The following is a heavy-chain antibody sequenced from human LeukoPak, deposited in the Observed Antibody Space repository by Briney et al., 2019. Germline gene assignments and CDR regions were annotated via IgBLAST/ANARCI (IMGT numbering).Heavy chain of an antibody. J-gene: IGHJ6*03. Sequence: ASVKVSCKASGYTFTSYHMHWVRQAPGQGLEWMGIINPGGGTTIYAQKFQGRVTITADESTSTAYMELSSLRSEDTAVYYCARGAAYGLGYYMDVWGKGTTVTVSS. CDR2: INPGGGTT. D-gene: IGHD2-15*01. V-gene: IGHV1-46*01. CDR1: GYTFTSYH. CDR3: ARGAAYGLGYYMDV.